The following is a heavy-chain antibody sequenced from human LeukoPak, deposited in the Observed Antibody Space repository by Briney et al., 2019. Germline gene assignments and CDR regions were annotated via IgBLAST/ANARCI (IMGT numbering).Heavy chain of an antibody. V-gene: IGHV3-66*02. Sequence: GGYLRLSCAASGFTVGNYYMSWVRQGPGKGLEWVSLIYSGDTTHYADSVKGRFTISRDNSKSTLYLQMNSLRAEDTAVYFCARAKMNTFNLFDYWGQGTLVTVSS. CDR2: IYSGDTT. J-gene: IGHJ4*02. CDR1: GFTVGNYY. CDR3: ARAKMNTFNLFDY. D-gene: IGHD2/OR15-2a*01.